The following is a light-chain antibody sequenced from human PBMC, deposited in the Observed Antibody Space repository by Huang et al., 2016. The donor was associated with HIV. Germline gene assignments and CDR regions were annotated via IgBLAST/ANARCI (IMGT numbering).Light chain of an antibody. J-gene: IGKJ2*01. Sequence: EIVLTQSPGTLSLSPGERATLSCRASQNGRNSYLAWYQQKLGQPPRRLIYGASSRATGISDRFSGSGSGTDFTLTISRLEPEDFAVYCCQQYGTSPRTFGQGTKLEIK. CDR3: QQYGTSPRT. CDR1: QNGRNSY. V-gene: IGKV3-20*01. CDR2: GAS.